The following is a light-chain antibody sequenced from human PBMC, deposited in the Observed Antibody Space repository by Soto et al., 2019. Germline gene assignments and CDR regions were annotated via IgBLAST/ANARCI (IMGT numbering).Light chain of an antibody. V-gene: IGKV3-20*01. CDR1: QSVRNNY. J-gene: IGKJ1*01. Sequence: GFKQSPGTLSLYPGERATLSCTASQSVRNNYVDWYQQRPGQAPRLLIYAASSRDTGIRDRFSGSGAGPACTRTISRLEPEDVSVDYCQQYGSLTRPFGQGTKV. CDR2: AAS. CDR3: QQYGSLTRP.